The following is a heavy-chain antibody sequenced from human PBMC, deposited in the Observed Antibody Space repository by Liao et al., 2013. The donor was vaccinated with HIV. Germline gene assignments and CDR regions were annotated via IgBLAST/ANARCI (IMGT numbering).Heavy chain of an antibody. V-gene: IGHV4-39*07. D-gene: IGHD5-24*01. CDR3: ARAAPSRARWLQWVVGDAFDI. Sequence: QLQLQESGPGLVKPSETLSLTCTVSGGSISSSSYYWGWIRQPPGKGLEWIGSIYYSGSTYYNPSLKSRVTISVDTSKNQFSLKLSSVTAADTAVYYCARAAPSRARWLQWVVGDAFDIWGQGTMVTVSS. CDR2: IYYSGST. CDR1: GGSISSSSYY. J-gene: IGHJ3*02.